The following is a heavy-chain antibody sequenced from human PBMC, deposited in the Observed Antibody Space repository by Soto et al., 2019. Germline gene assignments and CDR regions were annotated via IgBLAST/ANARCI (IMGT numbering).Heavy chain of an antibody. D-gene: IGHD3-9*01. CDR2: IIPILGIA. Sequence: ASVKVSCKASGGTFSSYTISWVRQAPGQGLEWMGRIIPILGIANYAQKFQGRITITADTATSTAYMELSPLRSEDTAVYYCAKGLLRYFAPPSTSFLAVWGKGTPVPVSS. J-gene: IGHJ6*04. V-gene: IGHV1-69*02. CDR1: GGTFSSYT. CDR3: AKGLLRYFAPPSTSFLAV.